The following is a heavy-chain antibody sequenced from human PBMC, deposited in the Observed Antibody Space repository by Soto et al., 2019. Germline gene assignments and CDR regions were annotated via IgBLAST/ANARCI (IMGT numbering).Heavy chain of an antibody. Sequence: QVQLVQSGAEVKKPGSSVKFSCKASGGTFSSYAISWVRQAPGQRLEWLGGIIPIFGTANYAPKFQGRVTITAVDSTSTAYMARSSLRSEDTAVYYCARDGGGRVLRYAFDIWGEVTMVTVSS. J-gene: IGHJ3*02. CDR2: IIPIFGTA. CDR1: GGTFSSYA. D-gene: IGHD4-17*01. V-gene: IGHV1-69*01. CDR3: ARDGGGRVLRYAFDI.